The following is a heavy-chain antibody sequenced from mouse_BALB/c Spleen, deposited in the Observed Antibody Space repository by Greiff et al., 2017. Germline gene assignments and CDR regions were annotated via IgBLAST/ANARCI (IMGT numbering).Heavy chain of an antibody. D-gene: IGHD1-1*01. V-gene: IGHV1-39*01. CDR3: GRGPITTVVATEAMDY. CDR2: INPYYGST. J-gene: IGHJ4*01. Sequence: VQLQQTGPELVKPGASVKISCKASGYSFTDYIMLWVKQSHGKSLEWIGNINPYYGSTSYNLKFKGKATLTVDKSSSTAYMQLNSLTSEDSAVYYCGRGPITTVVATEAMDYWGQGTSVTVSS. CDR1: GYSFTDYI.